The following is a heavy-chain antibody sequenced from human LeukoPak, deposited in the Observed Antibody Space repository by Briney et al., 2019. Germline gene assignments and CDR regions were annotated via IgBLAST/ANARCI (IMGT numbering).Heavy chain of an antibody. CDR2: ISTSGNTI. CDR3: ARCRGYSYGYEDY. V-gene: IGHV3-48*04. Sequence: GGSLRLSCAASGFTFSSYSMNWVRQAPGKGLEWVSYISTSGNTIDYADFVKGRFIISRDNAKNSLYLQMNSLRAEDTAVYYCARCRGYSYGYEDYWGQGTLVTVSS. J-gene: IGHJ4*02. CDR1: GFTFSSYS. D-gene: IGHD5-18*01.